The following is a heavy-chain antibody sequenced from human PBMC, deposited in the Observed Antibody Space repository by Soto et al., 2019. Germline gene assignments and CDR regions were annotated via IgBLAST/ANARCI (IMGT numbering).Heavy chain of an antibody. D-gene: IGHD6-19*01. J-gene: IGHJ5*02. Sequence: PSETLTLTCFLSDGAIGVYYWGWIRQPPGKALDWIGYVSYSGSTDYHPSLKSRVSISIDTSKNQFSLKMISVTAADTAVYYCARHGSDTGWFFFDPWGQGAMVTVSS. CDR3: ARHGSDTGWFFFDP. V-gene: IGHV4-59*08. CDR2: VSYSGST. CDR1: DGAIGVYY.